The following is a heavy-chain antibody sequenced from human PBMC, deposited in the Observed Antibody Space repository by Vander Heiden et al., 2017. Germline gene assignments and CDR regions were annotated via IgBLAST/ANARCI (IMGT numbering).Heavy chain of an antibody. Sequence: EVQLVQSGGRLIKPGGSLTLSCAASDFTFGDAWMNWVRQAPGKGLEWVGRIKTKSDGGTTDYAAPVQGIFTISRDDSKNTLYLQMNSLKTEDTAVYYCSADFFDSSGYRYWGQGSLVTVSS. CDR1: DFTFGDAW. J-gene: IGHJ4*02. D-gene: IGHD3-22*01. CDR3: SADFFDSSGYRY. V-gene: IGHV3-15*07. CDR2: IKTKSDGGTT.